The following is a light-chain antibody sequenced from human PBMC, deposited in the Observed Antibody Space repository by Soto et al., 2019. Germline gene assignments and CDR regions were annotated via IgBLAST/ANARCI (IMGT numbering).Light chain of an antibody. V-gene: IGKV3-15*01. Sequence: EIVMTQSPATLSVSPGERATLSCRASQSLSSNLAWYQQRPGQAPRLLIYGASTRATDIPARFNGSGSGTEFTLTISSLQSEDFAVYSCQQYNNWPRTFGQGTKVDIK. CDR3: QQYNNWPRT. CDR2: GAS. CDR1: QSLSSN. J-gene: IGKJ1*01.